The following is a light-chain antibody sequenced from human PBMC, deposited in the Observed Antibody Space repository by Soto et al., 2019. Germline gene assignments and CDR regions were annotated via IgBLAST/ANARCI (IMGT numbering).Light chain of an antibody. CDR3: LQDHSYPWT. CDR1: QDIRSD. Sequence: AIQLTQSPSSLSASVGDRVTITCRAGQDIRSDLGWYQHKPGKAPRLLIHAASSLQSGVPSRFSGSASGTEFTLTINSLQPEDLASYYCLQDHSYPWTFXQGTNVDIK. V-gene: IGKV1-6*01. J-gene: IGKJ1*01. CDR2: AAS.